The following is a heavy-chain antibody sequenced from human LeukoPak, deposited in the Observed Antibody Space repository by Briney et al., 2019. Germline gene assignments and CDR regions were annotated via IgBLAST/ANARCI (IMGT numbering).Heavy chain of an antibody. J-gene: IGHJ4*02. V-gene: IGHV3-23*01. Sequence: GGSLTLSCAASGFTFRSYAMIWVRQLPGKGLEWLSYINESGGSAYYADSVKGRLVISRDNSKNSLYLEINSLRAEDTAIYYCATYDYVWGRYRLAQSDYWGQGTLVTVSS. D-gene: IGHD3-16*02. CDR3: ATYDYVWGRYRLAQSDY. CDR2: INESGGSA. CDR1: GFTFRSYA.